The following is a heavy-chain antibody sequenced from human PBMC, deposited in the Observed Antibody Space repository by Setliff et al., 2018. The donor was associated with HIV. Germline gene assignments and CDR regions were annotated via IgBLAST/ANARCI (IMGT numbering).Heavy chain of an antibody. V-gene: IGHV4-39*07. CDR3: AIRSRLGGSSNYLDF. CDR2: ISFSGT. Sequence: SETLSLTCSVSGGSVMSSVYYWAWIRQPPGKGLEWIGSISFSGTYLNPSLKSRVTISVDRSKDQFSLKMTSVTAADTAVYYCAIRSRLGGSSNYLDFWGQGTLVTVSS. D-gene: IGHD1-26*01. CDR1: GGSVMSSVYY. J-gene: IGHJ4*02.